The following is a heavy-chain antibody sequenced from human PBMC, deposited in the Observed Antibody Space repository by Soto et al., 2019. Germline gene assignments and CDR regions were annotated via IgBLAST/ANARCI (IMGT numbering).Heavy chain of an antibody. CDR1: GYTFTVYY. V-gene: IGHV1-8*02. Sequence: ASVNVSCKASGYTFTVYYMHWVLQATGQGLEWMGWMNPNSGNTGYAQKFQGRVTMTRNTSISTAYMELSSLRSEDTAVYYCATYPFFCIAVNNAFDIWGQGTMVTVS. D-gene: IGHD6-19*01. CDR2: MNPNSGNT. CDR3: ATYPFFCIAVNNAFDI. J-gene: IGHJ3*02.